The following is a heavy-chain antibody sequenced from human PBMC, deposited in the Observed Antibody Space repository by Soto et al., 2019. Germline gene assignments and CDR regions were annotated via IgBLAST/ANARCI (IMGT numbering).Heavy chain of an antibody. V-gene: IGHV3-23*01. J-gene: IGHJ6*03. CDR1: GFSFDDYA. Sequence: GGSLRLCCAASGFSFDDYAMHWVRQAPGKGLEWVSAISGSGGSTYYADSVKGRFTISRDNSKNTLYLQMNSLRAEDTAVYYCAKDEVVYSYGHHYYYYMDVRGKGTTVSVSS. CDR3: AKDEVVYSYGHHYYYYMDV. D-gene: IGHD5-18*01. CDR2: ISGSGGST.